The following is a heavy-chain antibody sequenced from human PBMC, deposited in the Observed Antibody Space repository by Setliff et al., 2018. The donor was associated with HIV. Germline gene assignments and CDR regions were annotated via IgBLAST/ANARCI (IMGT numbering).Heavy chain of an antibody. CDR1: GGTFTRNC. CDR3: MRPNQQQLSSFEY. V-gene: IGHV1-69*05. CDR2: IIPIFGTA. J-gene: IGHJ4*02. Sequence: RASVKVSCKVSGGTFTRNCISWVRQAPGQGLEWMGGIIPIFGTAKYAQKFQGRVTITTDESTSTAYMELSSLKSEDTAVYYCMRPNQQQLSSFEYWGQGTLVTVSS. D-gene: IGHD6-13*01.